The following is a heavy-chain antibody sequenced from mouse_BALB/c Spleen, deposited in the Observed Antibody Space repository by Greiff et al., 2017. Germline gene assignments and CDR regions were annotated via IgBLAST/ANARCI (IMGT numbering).Heavy chain of an antibody. CDR1: GYSITSDYA. V-gene: IGHV3-2*02. CDR3: ARRGRDAMDY. Sequence: EVMLVESGPGLVKPSQSLSLTCTVTGYSITSDYAWNWIRQFPGNKLEWMGYISYSGSTSYNPSLKSRISITRDTSKNQFFLQLNSVTTEDTATYYCARRGRDAMDYWGQGTSVTVSS. J-gene: IGHJ4*01. CDR2: ISYSGST.